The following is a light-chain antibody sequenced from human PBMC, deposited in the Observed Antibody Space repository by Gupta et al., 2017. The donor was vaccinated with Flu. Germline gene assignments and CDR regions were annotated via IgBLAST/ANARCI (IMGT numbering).Light chain of an antibody. CDR3: CSYVGNSHWV. V-gene: IGLV2-23*01. CDR1: SSDIGSYIL. J-gene: IGLJ3*02. Sequence: QSALAQPASVSGSPGQSITISCTGPSSDIGSYILVSWYQQPPGKAPKLLMYEGTERHSGISTRGSGSKSGATASLTISGLQAEDEADYDCCSYVGNSHWVFGGGTKLTVV. CDR2: EGT.